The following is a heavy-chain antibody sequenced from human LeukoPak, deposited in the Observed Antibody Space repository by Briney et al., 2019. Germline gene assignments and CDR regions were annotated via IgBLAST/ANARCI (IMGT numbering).Heavy chain of an antibody. CDR2: INHSGST. V-gene: IGHV4-34*01. Sequence: SETLSLTCAVYGGSFSGYYWSWIRQPPGKGLEWIGEINHSGSTNYNPSLKSRVTISVDTSKNQFSLKLSSVTAADTAVYYCARGYYYYGSGSYRWFDPWGQGTLVTVSS. J-gene: IGHJ5*02. D-gene: IGHD3-10*01. CDR3: ARGYYYYGSGSYRWFDP. CDR1: GGSFSGYY.